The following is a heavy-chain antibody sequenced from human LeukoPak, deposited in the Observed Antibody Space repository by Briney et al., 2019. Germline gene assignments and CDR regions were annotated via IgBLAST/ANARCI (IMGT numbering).Heavy chain of an antibody. V-gene: IGHV1-46*01. CDR1: GYTFTSYY. D-gene: IGHD5-18*01. J-gene: IGHJ3*02. CDR2: INPSGGST. Sequence: EASVKVSCKASGYTFTSYYMHWVRQAPGQGLEWMGIINPSGGSTSYAQKFQGRVTMTRDTSTSTVYMELSSLRSEDTAVYYCASWGDSYGYVRAFDIWGQGTMVTVSS. CDR3: ASWGDSYGYVRAFDI.